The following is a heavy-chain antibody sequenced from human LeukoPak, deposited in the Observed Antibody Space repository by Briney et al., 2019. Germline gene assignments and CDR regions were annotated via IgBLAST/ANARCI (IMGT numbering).Heavy chain of an antibody. V-gene: IGHV4-59*01. CDR3: TRTTPGSGWYDY. J-gene: IGHJ4*02. CDR2: ISYSGIT. Sequence: SETLSLTCTVSGGSISSYYWSWLRQPPGKGLEWIGYISYSGITNYNPSLKSRVTISVDTSKKQISLRLSSVTAADTAVYYCTRTTPGSGWYDYWGQGTLVTVSS. D-gene: IGHD6-19*01. CDR1: GGSISSYY.